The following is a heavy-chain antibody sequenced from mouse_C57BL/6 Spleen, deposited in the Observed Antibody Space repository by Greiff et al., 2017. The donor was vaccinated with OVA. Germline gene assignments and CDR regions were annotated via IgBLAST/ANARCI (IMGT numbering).Heavy chain of an antibody. CDR2: IRNKANGYTT. J-gene: IGHJ3*01. Sequence: EVQLVESGGGLVQPGGSLSLSCAASGFTFTDYYMSWVRQPPGKALEWLGFIRNKANGYTTEYSASVKGRFTISRDNSQSILYLQMNALRAEDSATYYCATPDSSGYSAWFAYWGQGTLVTVSA. CDR3: ATPDSSGYSAWFAY. V-gene: IGHV7-3*01. CDR1: GFTFTDYY. D-gene: IGHD3-2*02.